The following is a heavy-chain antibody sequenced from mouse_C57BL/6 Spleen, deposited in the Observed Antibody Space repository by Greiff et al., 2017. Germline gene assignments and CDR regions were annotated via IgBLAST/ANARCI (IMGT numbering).Heavy chain of an antibody. CDR1: GYAFSSSW. D-gene: IGHD3-3*01. V-gene: IGHV1-82*01. CDR2: IYPGDGDT. Sequence: VHLVESGPELVKPGASVKISCKASGYAFSSSWMNWVKQRPGKGLEWIGRIYPGDGDTNYNGTFKGKATLTADKSSSTAYMQLSSLTSDDSAVYFCARGTDYFDYWGQGTTLTVSS. CDR3: ARGTDYFDY. J-gene: IGHJ2*01.